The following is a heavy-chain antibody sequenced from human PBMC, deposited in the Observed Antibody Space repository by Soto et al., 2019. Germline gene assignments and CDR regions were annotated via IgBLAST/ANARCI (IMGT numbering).Heavy chain of an antibody. CDR2: MSHSGGT. D-gene: IGHD1-1*01. Sequence: QVQLQQWGAGLLKPSETLSLTCAVYGGFVTSGSYYWSWIRQPPGKGLEWIGEMSHSGGTHFNPSLKSPVXXXXXXXXXXXXXXXXXXXXXXXALYYCARVERGTATTVVDAFDIWGPGTMVTVSS. CDR3: ARVERGTATTVVDAFDI. CDR1: GGFVTSGSYY. V-gene: IGHV4-34*01. J-gene: IGHJ3*02.